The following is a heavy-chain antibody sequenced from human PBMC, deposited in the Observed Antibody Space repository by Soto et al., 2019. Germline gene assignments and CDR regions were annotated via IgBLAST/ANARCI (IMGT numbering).Heavy chain of an antibody. Sequence: QVQLVQSGAEVKKPGTSVKVSCKASGYTFTSYDINWVRQATGQGLEWMGWMNPNSGNTGYAQKFQGRVTMTRNTSISTAYMELSSLRSEDTAVYYCARVIVGATRYYYYYGMDVWGQGTTVTVSS. J-gene: IGHJ6*02. CDR1: GYTFTSYD. CDR2: MNPNSGNT. CDR3: ARVIVGATRYYYYYGMDV. D-gene: IGHD1-26*01. V-gene: IGHV1-8*01.